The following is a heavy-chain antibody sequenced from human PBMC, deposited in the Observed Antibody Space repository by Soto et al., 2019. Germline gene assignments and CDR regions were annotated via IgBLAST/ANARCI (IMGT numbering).Heavy chain of an antibody. Sequence: GSTNYNPSLKSRVTMSVDTSNNHFSLKLSSVTAADTAVYDCARWERAVVGLYESPGMDVWGQGTPVTVSS. J-gene: IGHJ6*02. D-gene: IGHD6-19*01. CDR2: GST. V-gene: IGHV4-59*10. CDR3: ARWERAVVGLYESPGMDV.